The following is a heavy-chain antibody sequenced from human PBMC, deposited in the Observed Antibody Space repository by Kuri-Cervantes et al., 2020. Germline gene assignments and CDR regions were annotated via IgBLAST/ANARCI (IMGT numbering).Heavy chain of an antibody. D-gene: IGHD1-26*01. CDR3: ARSDPLGAAGR. Sequence: SETLSLTCTVSGVSISNNFWTWIRQPPGKGLEWIGYIYNSGSTNYNPSLKSRATISVDTSKNQFSLKLSSVTAADTAVYYCARSDPLGAAGRWGQGTLVTVSS. V-gene: IGHV4-59*08. CDR1: GVSISNNF. J-gene: IGHJ4*02. CDR2: IYNSGST.